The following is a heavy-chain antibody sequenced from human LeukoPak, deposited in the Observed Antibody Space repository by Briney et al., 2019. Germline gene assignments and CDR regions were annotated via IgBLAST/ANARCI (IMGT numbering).Heavy chain of an antibody. CDR1: GYTFTSYD. D-gene: IGHD6-19*01. CDR3: ARSTVAENNWFDP. J-gene: IGHJ5*02. Sequence: GASVKVSCKASGYTFTSYDINWVRQAPGQGLEWMGWINPNSGGTNYAQKFQGWVTMTRDTSISTAYMELSRLRSDDTAVYYCARSTVAENNWFDPWGQGTLVTVSS. CDR2: INPNSGGT. V-gene: IGHV1-2*04.